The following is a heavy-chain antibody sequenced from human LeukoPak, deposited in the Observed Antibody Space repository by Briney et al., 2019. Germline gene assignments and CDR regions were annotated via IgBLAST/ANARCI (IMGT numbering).Heavy chain of an antibody. CDR2: IYPGESDT. Sequence: GESLKISCKGSGYSFTNYWIGWVCQMPGKGLEWMGNIYPGESDTRYSPSFQGQVTISADKSINTAYLQWSSLKASDTAMYYCARRESNSWRFDYWGQGTLVTVSS. V-gene: IGHV5-51*01. D-gene: IGHD6-6*01. J-gene: IGHJ4*02. CDR1: GYSFTNYW. CDR3: ARRESNSWRFDY.